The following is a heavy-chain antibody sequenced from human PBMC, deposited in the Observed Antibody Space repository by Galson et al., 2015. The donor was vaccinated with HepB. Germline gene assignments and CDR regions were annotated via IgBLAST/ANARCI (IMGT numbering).Heavy chain of an antibody. D-gene: IGHD3-10*01. CDR1: GFSFSTYA. Sequence: SLRLSCAASGFSFSTYAMSWVRQAPGKGLEWVSGISGSGGRIDYADSVKGRFTISRDNSKNTMDLQMNSLRDEDTAIYYCARPIVRGEGWFDPWGQGTLVTVSS. V-gene: IGHV3-23*01. J-gene: IGHJ5*02. CDR3: ARPIVRGEGWFDP. CDR2: ISGSGGRI.